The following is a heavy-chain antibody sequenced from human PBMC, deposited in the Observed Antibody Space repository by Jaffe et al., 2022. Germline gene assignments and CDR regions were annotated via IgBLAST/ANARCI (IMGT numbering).Heavy chain of an antibody. D-gene: IGHD2-8*01. J-gene: IGHJ4*02. CDR2: IDWSRTQI. V-gene: IGHV3-9*01. Sequence: EVQLVESGGGLVQPGGSLTLSCAASGFVFDDYIMHWVRQRPGKGLEWVSSIDWSRTQIFYGDSVKGRFIISRDNAKNSLYLEMNSLRLDDTAFYFCAKGDYCTRNNCPLDYWGRGTLVSVSS. CDR3: AKGDYCTRNNCPLDY. CDR1: GFVFDDYI.